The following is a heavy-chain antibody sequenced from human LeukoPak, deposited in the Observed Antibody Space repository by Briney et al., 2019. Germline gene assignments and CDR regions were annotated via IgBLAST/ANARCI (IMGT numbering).Heavy chain of an antibody. D-gene: IGHD2-8*01. CDR3: ARVQGVLMVYATLAFDY. CDR1: GFTFSSYS. V-gene: IGHV3-21*04. Sequence: PGGSLRLSCAASGFTFSSYSMNWVRQAPGKGLEWVSSISSSSSYIYYADSVKGRFTISRDNAKNSLYLQMNSLRAEDTAVYYCARVQGVLMVYATLAFDYWGQGTLVTVSS. J-gene: IGHJ4*02. CDR2: ISSSSSYI.